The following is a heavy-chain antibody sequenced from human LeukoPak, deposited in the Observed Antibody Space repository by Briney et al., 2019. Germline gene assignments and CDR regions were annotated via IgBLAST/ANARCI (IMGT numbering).Heavy chain of an antibody. CDR3: ARSMRGYAILTGYFDY. Sequence: SGGSLRLSCAASGFSLSSYAMQWVRQAPGKGPEWVSGISEDATNKYHADSVKGRFTISRDNSKNTLHLQMDSLRPEDTAVYYCARSMRGYAILTGYFDYWGQGTLVTVSS. CDR2: ISEDATNK. V-gene: IGHV3-30-3*01. D-gene: IGHD3-9*01. J-gene: IGHJ4*02. CDR1: GFSLSSYA.